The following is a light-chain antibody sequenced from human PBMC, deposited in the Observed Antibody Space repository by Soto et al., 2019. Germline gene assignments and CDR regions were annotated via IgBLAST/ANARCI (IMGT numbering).Light chain of an antibody. CDR3: QQRSDWPSIT. J-gene: IGKJ5*01. V-gene: IGKV3-11*01. CDR1: QSVSTS. CDR2: DAS. Sequence: EIVLTQSPATLSLSPGERATLSCRASQSVSTSLAWYQQKPGQAPRLLIHDASNRATGIPVRFSGSGSGTDLTLTIDSLEPEDFAVYYCQQRSDWPSITFGQGTRLEIK.